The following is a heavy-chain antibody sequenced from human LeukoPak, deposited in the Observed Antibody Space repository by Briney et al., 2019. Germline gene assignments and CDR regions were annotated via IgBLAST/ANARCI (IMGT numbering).Heavy chain of an antibody. J-gene: IGHJ4*02. V-gene: IGHV3-53*01. Sequence: PGGSLRLSCAASGFTVSSNYMSWVRQAPGKGLEWVSVIYSGGSTYYADSVKGRFTISRDNSKNTLYLQMNSLRAEDTAVYYCARVVGGYDYYRYFDYWSQGTLVTVSS. CDR2: IYSGGST. CDR1: GFTVSSNY. CDR3: ARVVGGYDYYRYFDY. D-gene: IGHD5-12*01.